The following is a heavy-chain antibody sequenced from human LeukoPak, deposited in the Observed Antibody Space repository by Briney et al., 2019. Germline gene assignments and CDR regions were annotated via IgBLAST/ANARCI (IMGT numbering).Heavy chain of an antibody. V-gene: IGHV1-2*02. CDR1: GYTFTDYF. J-gene: IGHJ3*02. Sequence: ASVKVSCKTSGYTFTDYFIHWVRQALGQGLEWMGWINPDSGGTNYAQVFQGRVTMTRDTFISTAYMELSRLRSDDTAVYYCARDPDYLDAFDIWGQGTMVTVSS. D-gene: IGHD4/OR15-4a*01. CDR3: ARDPDYLDAFDI. CDR2: INPDSGGT.